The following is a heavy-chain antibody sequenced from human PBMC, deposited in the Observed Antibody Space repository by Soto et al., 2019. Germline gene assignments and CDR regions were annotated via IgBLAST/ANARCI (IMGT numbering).Heavy chain of an antibody. J-gene: IGHJ6*02. Sequence: ASVKVSCKXSGYTFTGYYMHWVRQAPGQGLEWMGWINPNSGDTEYAQNFQGRVTMTRDTSFNLVYMEMSGLMSDDTAVYYCARDARGTRGFDEMDIWGQGTTVTVSS. D-gene: IGHD3-9*01. CDR2: INPNSGDT. CDR1: GYTFTGYY. V-gene: IGHV1-2*02. CDR3: ARDARGTRGFDEMDI.